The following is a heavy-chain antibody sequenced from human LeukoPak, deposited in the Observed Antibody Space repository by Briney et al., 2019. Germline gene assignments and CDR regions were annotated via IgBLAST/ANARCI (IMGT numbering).Heavy chain of an antibody. CDR1: GGSISSYY. Sequence: PSETLSLTCTVSGGSISSYYWSWIRQPPGKGLERIGYIYYSGSTNYNPSLKSRVTISVDTSKNQFSLKLSSVTAADTAVYYCASLPAAGTSYWGQGTLVTVSS. CDR2: IYYSGST. V-gene: IGHV4-59*08. J-gene: IGHJ4*02. CDR3: ASLPAAGTSY. D-gene: IGHD6-13*01.